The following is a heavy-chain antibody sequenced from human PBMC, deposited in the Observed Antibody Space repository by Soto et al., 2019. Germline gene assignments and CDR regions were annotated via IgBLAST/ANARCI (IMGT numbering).Heavy chain of an antibody. CDR2: ISYDGSNK. D-gene: IGHD2-2*01. CDR3: AKAGPHRSSTSCYDY. Sequence: GGSLRLSCAASGFTFSSYGMHWVRQAPGKGLEWVAVISYDGSNKYYADSVKGRFTISRDNSKNTLYLQMNSLRAEDTAVYYCAKAGPHRSSTSCYDYWGQGTLVTVSS. V-gene: IGHV3-30*18. J-gene: IGHJ4*02. CDR1: GFTFSSYG.